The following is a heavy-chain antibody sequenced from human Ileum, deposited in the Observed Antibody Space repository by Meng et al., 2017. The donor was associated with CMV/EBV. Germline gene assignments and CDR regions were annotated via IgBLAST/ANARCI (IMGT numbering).Heavy chain of an antibody. CDR1: FTLSSYS. Sequence: FTLSSYSMSWVRQAPGKGLEWVSAISGSGYSTYYADSVKGRFTISRDNSKNTLYLQINSLRAEDTAVYYCAKPKIAAREGIVYYLDYWGQGTLVTVSS. J-gene: IGHJ4*02. D-gene: IGHD6-6*01. CDR3: AKPKIAAREGIVYYLDY. CDR2: ISGSGYST. V-gene: IGHV3-23*01.